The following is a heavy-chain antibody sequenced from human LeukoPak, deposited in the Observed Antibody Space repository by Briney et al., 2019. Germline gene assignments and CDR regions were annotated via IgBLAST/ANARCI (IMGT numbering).Heavy chain of an antibody. CDR1: GYSFTNYW. V-gene: IGHV5-51*01. D-gene: IGHD1-26*01. CDR2: IYPGYSDT. Sequence: GEALKTSCKGPGYSFTNYWIGWGRQLSGKGLEWMGIIYPGYSDTRYSPSFQGQVTISADKSISTAYLQWSSLKASDTAMYYCARSAGDRGSYNYWGQGTLVTVSS. CDR3: ARSAGDRGSYNY. J-gene: IGHJ4*02.